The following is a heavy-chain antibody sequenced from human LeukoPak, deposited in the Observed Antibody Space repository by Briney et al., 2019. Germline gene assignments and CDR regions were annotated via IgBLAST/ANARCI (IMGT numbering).Heavy chain of an antibody. J-gene: IGHJ4*02. D-gene: IGHD2-2*01. CDR3: ARAGQYCSSTSCYVAHY. CDR2: ISSSGTTM. CDR1: RFTFSSYE. V-gene: IGHV3-48*03. Sequence: GGSLRLSCATSRFTFSSYEMNWVRQAPGKGLEWVSYISSSGTTMYYADSVKGRFTISSDNDRKSLYLQMNSLRAEDTAIYYCARAGQYCSSTSCYVAHYWGRGTLVTVSS.